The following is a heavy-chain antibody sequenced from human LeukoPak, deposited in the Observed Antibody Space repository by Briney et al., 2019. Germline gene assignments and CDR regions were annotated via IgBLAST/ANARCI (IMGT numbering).Heavy chain of an antibody. CDR3: ARVVSGYSYGFFDY. Sequence: GGSLRLSCAASGFTFSSYWMSWVRQAPGKGLEWVANIKQDGSEKYYVDSVKGRFTISRDNAKNSLYLQMNSLRAEDTAVYYCARVVSGYSYGFFDYWGQGTPVTVSS. J-gene: IGHJ4*02. V-gene: IGHV3-7*01. CDR2: IKQDGSEK. CDR1: GFTFSSYW. D-gene: IGHD5-18*01.